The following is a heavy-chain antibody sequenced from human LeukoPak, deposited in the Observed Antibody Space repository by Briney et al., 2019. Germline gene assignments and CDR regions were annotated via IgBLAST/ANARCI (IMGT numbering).Heavy chain of an antibody. D-gene: IGHD3-3*02. CDR3: ASGFSDFDY. CDR1: GFTFSNAW. J-gene: IGHJ4*02. V-gene: IGHV3-7*01. CDR2: IKQDGSEK. Sequence: GGSLRLSCAASGFTFSNAWMSWVRQAPGKGLEWVANIKQDGSEKYYVDSVKGRFTISRDNAKNSRYLQMNSLRAEDTAVYYCASGFSDFDYWGQGTLVTVSS.